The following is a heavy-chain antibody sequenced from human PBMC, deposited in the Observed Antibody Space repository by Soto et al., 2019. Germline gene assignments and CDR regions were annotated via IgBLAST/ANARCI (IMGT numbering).Heavy chain of an antibody. CDR3: AKAGASIAVAAIVPGMI. Sequence: QVQLVESGGGVVQPGRSLRLSCAASGFTLSSYGMHWVRQAPGKGLEWVAVISLDGRNKYYADSVKGRFTISRDSFKITLYLQMNSLRAEDTVVYYCAKAGASIAVAAIVPGMILGQWTMVTLSS. CDR2: ISLDGRNK. V-gene: IGHV3-30*18. J-gene: IGHJ3*02. CDR1: GFTLSSYG. D-gene: IGHD6-19*01.